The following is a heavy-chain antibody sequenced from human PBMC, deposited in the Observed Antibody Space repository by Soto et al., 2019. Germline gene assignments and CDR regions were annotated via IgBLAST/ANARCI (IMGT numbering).Heavy chain of an antibody. D-gene: IGHD3-22*01. CDR3: ARGPNYYDSSGPFDY. CDR1: GGSFSGYY. CDR2: INHSGST. J-gene: IGHJ4*02. V-gene: IGHV4-34*01. Sequence: SETLSLTCAVYGGSFSGYYWSWIRQPPGKGLEWIGEINHSGSTNYNPSLKSRVIISVDTSKNQFSLKLSSVTAADTAVYYCARGPNYYDSSGPFDYWGQGTLVTVSS.